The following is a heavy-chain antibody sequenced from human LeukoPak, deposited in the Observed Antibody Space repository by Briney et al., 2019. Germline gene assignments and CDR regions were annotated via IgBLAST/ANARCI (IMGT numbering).Heavy chain of an antibody. V-gene: IGHV3-30*18. CDR1: GFTFNNYA. Sequence: GGSLRLSCAASGFTFNNYAMHWVRQASGKGLEWVAVISYDGSNKYYADSVKGRFTISRDNSKNTLYLQMNSLRAEDTAVYYCAKVGLTVTTILDYFDYWGQGILVTVSS. D-gene: IGHD4-11*01. CDR2: ISYDGSNK. CDR3: AKVGLTVTTILDYFDY. J-gene: IGHJ4*02.